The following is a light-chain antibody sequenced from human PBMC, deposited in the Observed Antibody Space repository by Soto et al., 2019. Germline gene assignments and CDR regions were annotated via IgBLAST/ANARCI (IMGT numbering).Light chain of an antibody. CDR2: DAS. J-gene: IGKJ4*01. CDR3: QQYNNWPLT. Sequence: EIVMTQSPATVSVSPGERATLSCRASQSVTSTLAWYQQKPGQTPRLLIYDASTRATGIPVRFSGSGSGTEFTLTISSLQSEDFAVYYCQQYNNWPLTFGGGTKVEIK. CDR1: QSVTST. V-gene: IGKV3-15*01.